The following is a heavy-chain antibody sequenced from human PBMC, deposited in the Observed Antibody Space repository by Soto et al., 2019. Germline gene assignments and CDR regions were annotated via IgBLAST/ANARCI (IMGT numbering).Heavy chain of an antibody. CDR3: ARGRQLLSTWFDP. D-gene: IGHD2-2*01. Sequence: PSETLSLTCAVYGGSFSGYYWSWIRQPPGKGLEWIGEINHSGSTNYNPSLKSRVTISVDTSNNQFSLKLSSVTAADTAVYYCARGRQLLSTWFDPWGQGTLVTVSS. CDR2: INHSGST. V-gene: IGHV4-34*01. CDR1: GGSFSGYY. J-gene: IGHJ5*02.